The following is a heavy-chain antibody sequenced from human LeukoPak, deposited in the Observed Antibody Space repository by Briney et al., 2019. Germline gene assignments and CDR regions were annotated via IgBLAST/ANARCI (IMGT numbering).Heavy chain of an antibody. CDR3: ARDYGSGSYYNAGVFDY. CDR2: ISGSGGST. D-gene: IGHD3-10*01. V-gene: IGHV3-23*01. J-gene: IGHJ4*02. Sequence: GGSLRLSCAASGFTFSRYAMSWVRQAPGKGLEWVSGISGSGGSTYYADSVKGRFTISRDNSKNTLYLQMNSLRAEDTAVYYCARDYGSGSYYNAGVFDYWGQGTLVTVSS. CDR1: GFTFSRYA.